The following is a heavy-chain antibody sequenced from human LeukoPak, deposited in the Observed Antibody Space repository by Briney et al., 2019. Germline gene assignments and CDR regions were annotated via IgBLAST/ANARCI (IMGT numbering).Heavy chain of an antibody. V-gene: IGHV4-61*02. Sequence: SQTLSLTCTVSGGSISSGNYYWSWIRQPAGKGLEWIGRIQPSGSTNYNPSLKSRVTISVDTSKNQFSLKLSSVTAADTAVYYCTTDQRIVVVPIWGQGTLVTVSS. CDR3: TTDQRIVVVPI. D-gene: IGHD2-2*01. J-gene: IGHJ4*02. CDR1: GGSISSGNYY. CDR2: IQPSGST.